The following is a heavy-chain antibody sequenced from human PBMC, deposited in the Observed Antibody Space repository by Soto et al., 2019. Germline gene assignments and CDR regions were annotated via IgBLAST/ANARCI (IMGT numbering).Heavy chain of an antibody. V-gene: IGHV1-24*01. CDR3: AKGDYDFCSGYLSRDYYMDV. CDR2: FDPEDGET. Sequence: ASVKVSCKVSGYTLTELSMHWVRQAPGKGLEWMGGFDPEDGETIYAQKFQGRVTMTEDTSTDTAYMELSSLRSEDTAVYYCAKGDYDFCSGYLSRDYYMDVWGKGTTVTVS. CDR1: GYTLTELS. D-gene: IGHD3-3*01. J-gene: IGHJ6*03.